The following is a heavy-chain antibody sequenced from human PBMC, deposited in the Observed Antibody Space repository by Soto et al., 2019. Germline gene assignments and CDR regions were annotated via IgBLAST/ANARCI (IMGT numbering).Heavy chain of an antibody. Sequence: SETLSLTCTVSGGSIRRGGYYWSWVRQNPRRGLEWIGNIYYSGNTYYNPSLKSRLTISVDTSKNQFSLNLSSVTAADTAVYYCARDRLMATAGTARHYFGLDVWGQGTTVTVSS. J-gene: IGHJ6*02. CDR3: ARDRLMATAGTARHYFGLDV. D-gene: IGHD5-18*01. CDR2: IYYSGNT. V-gene: IGHV4-31*03. CDR1: GGSIRRGGYY.